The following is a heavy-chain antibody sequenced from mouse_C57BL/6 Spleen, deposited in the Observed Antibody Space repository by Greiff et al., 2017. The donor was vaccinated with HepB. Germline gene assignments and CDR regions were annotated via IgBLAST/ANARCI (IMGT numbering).Heavy chain of an antibody. J-gene: IGHJ1*03. CDR2: ISYDGSN. V-gene: IGHV3-6*01. Sequence: DVKLQESGPGLVKPSQSLSLTCSVTGYSITSGYYWNWIRQFPGNKLEWMGYISYDGSNNYNPSLKNRISITRDTSKNQFFLKLNSVTTEDTATYYDARGYYGSSYCWYFDVWGTGTTVTVSS. CDR1: GYSITSGYY. CDR3: ARGYYGSSYCWYFDV. D-gene: IGHD1-1*01.